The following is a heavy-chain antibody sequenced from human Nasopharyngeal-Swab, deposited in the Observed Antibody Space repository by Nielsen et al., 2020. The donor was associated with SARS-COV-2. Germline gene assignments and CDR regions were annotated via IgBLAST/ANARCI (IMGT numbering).Heavy chain of an antibody. J-gene: IGHJ3*02. V-gene: IGHV3-30*18. D-gene: IGHD1-1*01. Sequence: GGSLRLSCAASGFTLSSYDMHWVRQAPGKGLEWVAVISYDGSNKYYADSVKGRFTISRDNSKNTLYLQMNSLRAEDTAVYYCAKGGGTTGTVGLDIWAQGTMFTVSS. CDR1: GFTLSSYD. CDR2: ISYDGSNK. CDR3: AKGGGTTGTVGLDI.